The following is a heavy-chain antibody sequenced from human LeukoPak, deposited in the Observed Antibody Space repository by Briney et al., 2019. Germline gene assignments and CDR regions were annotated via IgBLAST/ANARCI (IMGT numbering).Heavy chain of an antibody. D-gene: IGHD3-22*01. J-gene: IGHJ3*02. CDR3: ARHTLTYYYDSSGEGAFDI. Sequence: SETLSLTCTVSGGSISSYYWSWIRQPPGKGLEWIGYIYYSGSTNYNPSLKSRVTISVDTSKNQFSLKLSSVTAADTAVYYRARHTLTYYYDSSGEGAFDIWGQGTMVTVSS. CDR2: IYYSGST. V-gene: IGHV4-59*01. CDR1: GGSISSYY.